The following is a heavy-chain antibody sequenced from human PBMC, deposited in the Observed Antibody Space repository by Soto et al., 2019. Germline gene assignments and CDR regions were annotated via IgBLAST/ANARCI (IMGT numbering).Heavy chain of an antibody. V-gene: IGHV5-51*01. CDR2: IFPGDSDT. CDR3: AAGYSTGLDAFDI. Sequence: ESLKISCKGSGYNFANFWIGWVRQMPGKGLEWMGMIFPGDSDTKNSPSLEGQITMSVDKSDSSAYLQWRSLKASDTAIYYCAAGYSTGLDAFDIWGQGTMVTVSS. J-gene: IGHJ3*02. D-gene: IGHD2-8*02. CDR1: GYNFANFW.